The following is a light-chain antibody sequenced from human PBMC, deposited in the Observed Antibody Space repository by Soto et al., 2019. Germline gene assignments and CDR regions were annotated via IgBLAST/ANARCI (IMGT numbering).Light chain of an antibody. CDR2: GAS. J-gene: IGKJ5*01. CDR1: QSVSSSY. V-gene: IGKV3-15*01. Sequence: EIVLTQSPATLSFSPVERATLSCRASQSVSSSYLAWYQQKPGQAPRLLLYGASTRATGIPVRFSGSGFGTEFTLTISSLQSEDFAVYYCQQYKNWPLFGQGTRLENK. CDR3: QQYKNWPL.